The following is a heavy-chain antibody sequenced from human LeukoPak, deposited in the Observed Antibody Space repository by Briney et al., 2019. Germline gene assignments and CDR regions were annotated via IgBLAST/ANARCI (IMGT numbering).Heavy chain of an antibody. CDR2: IYPDDSDT. CDR1: GYSFTSYW. Sequence: GESLNISCKGSGYSFTSYWIGWVRQMPGKGLEWMGLIYPDDSDTRYSPSCQGQVTISADKSISTAYLHWSSLKASDTAMYYCAIGSSISPARFAGDYWGQGRLVSVSS. J-gene: IGHJ4*02. D-gene: IGHD3-10*01. V-gene: IGHV5-51*01. CDR3: AIGSSISPARFAGDY.